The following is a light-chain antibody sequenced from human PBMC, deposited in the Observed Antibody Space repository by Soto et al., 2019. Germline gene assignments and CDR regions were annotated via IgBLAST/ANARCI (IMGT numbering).Light chain of an antibody. CDR1: QSVSSSY. Sequence: EIVLTQSPGTLSLSPGERATLSCRASQSVSSSYLAWYQQRPGQAPRLLIYGASSRATGIPDRFSGSGSGTDFTITISRLEPEDFAVYYWQQYGSSQFTFGPGTKVDIK. CDR2: GAS. CDR3: QQYGSSQFT. V-gene: IGKV3-20*01. J-gene: IGKJ3*01.